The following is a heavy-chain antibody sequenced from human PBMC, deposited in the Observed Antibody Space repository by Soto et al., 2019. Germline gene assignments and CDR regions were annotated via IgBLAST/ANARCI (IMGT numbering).Heavy chain of an antibody. D-gene: IGHD1-1*01. V-gene: IGHV3-48*04. Sequence: EVQLVESGGGLVQPGGSLRLSCAASGFTFSGYNMNWIRQAPGKGLEWVSCIKSDSSGIWYADSVKGRFTMSRDNAKNSLHLQMNSLRAEDTAVYFCAREYNWSSDYWGQGTLVAVSS. J-gene: IGHJ4*02. CDR3: AREYNWSSDY. CDR1: GFTFSGYN. CDR2: IKSDSSGI.